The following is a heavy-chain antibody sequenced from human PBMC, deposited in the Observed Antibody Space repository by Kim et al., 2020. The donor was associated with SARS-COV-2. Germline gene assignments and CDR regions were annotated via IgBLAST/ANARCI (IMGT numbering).Heavy chain of an antibody. V-gene: IGHV3-23*01. Sequence: SVKGRFTISRDNSKNTLYLQMNSLRAEDTAVYYCAKDRTLAAAVSRYFDYWGQGTLVTVSS. D-gene: IGHD6-13*01. J-gene: IGHJ4*02. CDR3: AKDRTLAAAVSRYFDY.